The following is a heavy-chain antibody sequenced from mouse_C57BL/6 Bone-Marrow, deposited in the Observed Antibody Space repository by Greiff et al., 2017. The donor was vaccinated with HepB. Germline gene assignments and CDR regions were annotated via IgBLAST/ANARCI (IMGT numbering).Heavy chain of an antibody. Sequence: EVKLMESGPGLAKPSQTLSLTCSVTGYSITSDYWNWIRKFPGNKLEYMGYISYSGSTYYNPSLKSRISITRDTSKNQYYLQLNSVTTEDTATYYCARSRGSPYYAMDYWGQGTSVTVSS. V-gene: IGHV3-8*01. J-gene: IGHJ4*01. CDR1: GYSITSDY. CDR2: ISYSGST. CDR3: ARSRGSPYYAMDY.